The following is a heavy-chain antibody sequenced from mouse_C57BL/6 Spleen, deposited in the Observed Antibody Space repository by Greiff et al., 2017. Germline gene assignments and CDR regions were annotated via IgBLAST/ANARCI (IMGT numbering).Heavy chain of an antibody. Sequence: EVQLQRLGPVLVKLGASVKMSCKASGYTFTDFYMNGVKQSHGKSLEWIGVINPYNGGTSYNQKFKGKATLTVDKSSSTAYMELNSLTSEDSAVYYCARKGESNAMDYWGQGTSVTVSS. CDR1: GYTFTDFY. CDR2: INPYNGGT. CDR3: ARKGESNAMDY. V-gene: IGHV1-19*01. J-gene: IGHJ4*01.